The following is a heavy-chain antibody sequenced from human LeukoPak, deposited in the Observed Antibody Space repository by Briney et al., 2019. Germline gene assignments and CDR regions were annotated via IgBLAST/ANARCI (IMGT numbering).Heavy chain of an antibody. Sequence: QTGGSLRLSCAASGFTFSSYSMNWVRQAPGKGLEWVSYISSSSSTIYYADSVKGRFNISRDNAKNSLYLQMNSVRGEDTAVYYCARDLPGEMATIMSCCWFDPWGQGTLVTVSS. CDR1: GFTFSSYS. CDR2: ISSSSSTI. D-gene: IGHD5-24*01. CDR3: ARDLPGEMATIMSCCWFDP. V-gene: IGHV3-48*01. J-gene: IGHJ5*02.